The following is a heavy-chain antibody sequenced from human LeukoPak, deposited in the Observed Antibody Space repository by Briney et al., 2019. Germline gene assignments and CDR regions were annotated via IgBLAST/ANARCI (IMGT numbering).Heavy chain of an antibody. V-gene: IGHV3-74*01. J-gene: IGHJ1*01. CDR2: IRYDGTTT. CDR1: GFTFSSYW. D-gene: IGHD6-19*01. CDR3: ATGMDEQWLANFQH. Sequence: GGSLRLSCAASGFTFSSYWMHWVRQAPGMGLVWVSRIRYDGTTTTYADSVKGRFTISRDNAKDTLYLRMNSLRAEDTAVYYCATGMDEQWLANFQHWGQGTPVSVSS.